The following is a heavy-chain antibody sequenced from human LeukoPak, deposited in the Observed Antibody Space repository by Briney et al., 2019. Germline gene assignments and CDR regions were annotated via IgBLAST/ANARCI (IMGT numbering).Heavy chain of an antibody. D-gene: IGHD2-15*01. J-gene: IGHJ4*02. CDR1: GFTFSSYG. V-gene: IGHV3-30*03. Sequence: PGRSLRLSCAASGFTFSSYGMHWVRRAPGKGLEWVAVISYDGSNKYYADSVKGRFTISRDNSKNTLYLQMNSLRAEDTAVYYCAAVVVVAAFDYWGQGTLVTVSS. CDR3: AAVVVVAAFDY. CDR2: ISYDGSNK.